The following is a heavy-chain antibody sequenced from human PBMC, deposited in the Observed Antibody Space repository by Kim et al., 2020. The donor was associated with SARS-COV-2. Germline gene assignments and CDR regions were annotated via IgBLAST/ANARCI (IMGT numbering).Heavy chain of an antibody. CDR3: AREKEGELGFDY. V-gene: IGHV1-69*04. D-gene: IGHD7-27*01. Sequence: SVKVSCKASGGTFNSYAFNWVRQAPGQGLDWMGKIIPILAISTYAQNFQGRVTITADKSTSTAYMELSSLRSEDTAVYYCAREKEGELGFDYWGQGTLVTGSS. CDR2: IIPILAIS. J-gene: IGHJ4*02. CDR1: GGTFNSYA.